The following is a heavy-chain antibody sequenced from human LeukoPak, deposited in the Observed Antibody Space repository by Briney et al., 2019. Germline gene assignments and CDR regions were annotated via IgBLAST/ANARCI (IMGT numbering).Heavy chain of an antibody. V-gene: IGHV4-34*01. CDR3: ASLDIAASAFDY. CDR2: INHSGST. CDR1: GGSFSGYY. J-gene: IGHJ4*02. D-gene: IGHD5-12*01. Sequence: SETLSLTCAVYGGSFSGYYWSWIRQPPGKGLEWIGEINHSGSTNYNPSLKSRVTISVDTSKNQFSLKLSSVTAADTAVYYCASLDIAASAFDYWGQGTLVTVSS.